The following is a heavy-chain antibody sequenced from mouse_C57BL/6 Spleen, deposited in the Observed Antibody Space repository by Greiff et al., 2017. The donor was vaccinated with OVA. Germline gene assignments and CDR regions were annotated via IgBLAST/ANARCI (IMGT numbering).Heavy chain of an antibody. CDR3: ARRGDDWAWFAY. J-gene: IGHJ3*01. CDR2: ISGGGGNT. V-gene: IGHV5-9*01. Sequence: EVQRVESWGGLVKPGGSLKLSCAASGFTFSSYTMSWVRQTPEKRLEWVATISGGGGNTYYPDSVKGRFTISRDNAKNTLYLQMSSLRSEDTALYYCARRGDDWAWFAYWGQGTLVTVSA. CDR1: GFTFSSYT. D-gene: IGHD4-1*01.